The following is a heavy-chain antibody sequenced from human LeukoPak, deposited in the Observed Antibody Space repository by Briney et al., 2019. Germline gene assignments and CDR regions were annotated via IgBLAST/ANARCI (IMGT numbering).Heavy chain of an antibody. CDR3: ARDAISSGWYAGAFDI. CDR2: ISSSSSTI. Sequence: PGGSLRLSCAASGFTFSSYSMNWVRQAPGKGLEWVSYISSSSSTIYYADSVKGRFTISRDNAKNSLYLQMNSLRVEDTAVYYCARDAISSGWYAGAFDIWGQGTMVTVSS. V-gene: IGHV3-48*04. CDR1: GFTFSSYS. D-gene: IGHD6-19*01. J-gene: IGHJ3*02.